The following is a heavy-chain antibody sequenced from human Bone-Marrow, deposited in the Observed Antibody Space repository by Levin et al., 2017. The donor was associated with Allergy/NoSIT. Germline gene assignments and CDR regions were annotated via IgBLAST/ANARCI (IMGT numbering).Heavy chain of an antibody. CDR1: GFSFSDYN. J-gene: IGHJ3*01. Sequence: AGESLKISCVGSGFSFSDYNMNWVRQAPGKGLEWVASISSGSSYIFYADSMKGRFTISRDNAKNSLFLQMNGLTVDDAGVYFCASPREFCVSTTACYIALDLWGQGTTVTVSS. CDR3: ASPREFCVSTTACYIALDL. V-gene: IGHV3-21*06. D-gene: IGHD2-15*01. CDR2: ISSGSSYI.